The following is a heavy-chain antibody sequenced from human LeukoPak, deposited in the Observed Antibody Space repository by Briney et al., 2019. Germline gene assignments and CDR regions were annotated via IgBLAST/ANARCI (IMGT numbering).Heavy chain of an antibody. CDR2: MSYDGSNK. J-gene: IGHJ6*03. CDR1: GFIFSSYA. V-gene: IGHV3-30*04. CDR3: ARAGSGSYYYYMDV. D-gene: IGHD3-10*01. Sequence: GGSLRLSCAASGFIFSSYAMHWVRQAPGKGLEWVAVMSYDGSNKYYADSVKGRFTISRDNSKNTLYLQMNTLRAEDTAVYYCARAGSGSYYYYMDVWGKGTTVTISS.